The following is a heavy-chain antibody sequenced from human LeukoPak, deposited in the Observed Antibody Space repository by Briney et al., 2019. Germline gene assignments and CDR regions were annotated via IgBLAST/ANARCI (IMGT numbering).Heavy chain of an antibody. V-gene: IGHV4-34*01. J-gene: IGHJ6*02. D-gene: IGHD4-17*01. Sequence: PSETLSLTCAVHGGSFSGYYWSWIRQPPGKGLGWIGEINHSGSTNYNPSLKSRVTISVDTSKNQFSLKLSSVTAADTAVYYCARDGGYGDSPYYYYGMDVWGQGTTVTVSS. CDR1: GGSFSGYY. CDR2: INHSGST. CDR3: ARDGGYGDSPYYYYGMDV.